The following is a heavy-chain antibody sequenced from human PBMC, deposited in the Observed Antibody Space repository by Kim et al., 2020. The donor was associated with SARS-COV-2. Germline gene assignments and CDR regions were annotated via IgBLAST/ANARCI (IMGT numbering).Heavy chain of an antibody. V-gene: IGHV4-61*01. D-gene: IGHD6-19*01. CDR2: IYYSGST. J-gene: IGHJ6*02. CDR1: GGSVSSGSYY. CDR3: ARSLAVAGTYYYYYGMDV. Sequence: SETLSLTCTVSGGSVSSGSYYWSWIRQPPGKGLEWIGYIYYSGSTNYNPSLKSRVTISVDTSKNQFSLKLSSVTAADTAVYYCARSLAVAGTYYYYYGMDVWGQGTTVTVSS.